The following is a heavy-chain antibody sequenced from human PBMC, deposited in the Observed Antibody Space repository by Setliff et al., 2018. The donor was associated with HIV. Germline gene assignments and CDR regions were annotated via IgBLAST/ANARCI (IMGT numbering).Heavy chain of an antibody. Sequence: GGSLRLSCAASGFTFSSYWMHWVRQAPGKGLVWVSRINSDGSSASYADSVKGRFTISRDNAKNTLYLQMNSLRAEDTAVYYCARKGRLRERPYTYYYYGMDVWGQGTTVTV. CDR1: GFTFSSYW. CDR2: INSDGSSA. V-gene: IGHV3-74*01. J-gene: IGHJ6*02. CDR3: ARKGRLRERPYTYYYYGMDV. D-gene: IGHD5-12*01.